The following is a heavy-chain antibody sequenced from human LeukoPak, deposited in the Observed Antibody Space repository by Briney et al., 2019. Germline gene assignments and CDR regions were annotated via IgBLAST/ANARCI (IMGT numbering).Heavy chain of an antibody. Sequence: GESLKTSRNSSGYSFTSYWIGWVRQMPGKGLEGMGNIYPGDSDTRYSPSFQGQVTISADKSISTAYLQWSSLKASDTAMYYCARRRGNTAMVKGAFDIWGQGTMVTVSS. CDR1: GYSFTSYW. J-gene: IGHJ3*02. D-gene: IGHD5-18*01. CDR3: ARRRGNTAMVKGAFDI. V-gene: IGHV5-51*01. CDR2: IYPGDSDT.